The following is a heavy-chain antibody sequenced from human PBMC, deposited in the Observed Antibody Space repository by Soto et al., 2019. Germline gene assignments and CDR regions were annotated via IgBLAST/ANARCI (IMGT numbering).Heavy chain of an antibody. CDR1: GFSLSNARMG. CDR2: IFSNDEK. V-gene: IGHV2-26*01. Sequence: QVTLKESGPVLVKPTETLTLTCTVSGFSLSNARMGVSWIRQPPGKALEWLAHIFSNDEKSYSTSLKSRLTLSKDPSKSPVVLTMTNMDPVDTATFYRARPRRLGDFGAFDIWGQGTMVTVSS. CDR3: ARPRRLGDFGAFDI. J-gene: IGHJ3*02. D-gene: IGHD3-10*01.